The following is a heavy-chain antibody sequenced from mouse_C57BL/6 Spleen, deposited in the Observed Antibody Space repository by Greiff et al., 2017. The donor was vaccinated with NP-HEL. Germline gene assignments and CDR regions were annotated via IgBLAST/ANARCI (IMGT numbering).Heavy chain of an antibody. D-gene: IGHD4-1*01. CDR1: GYAFSSYW. V-gene: IGHV1-80*01. J-gene: IGHJ1*03. CDR3: ARDWDRYFDV. CDR2: IYPGDGDT. Sequence: VQLVESGAELVKPGASVKISCKASGYAFSSYWMNWVKQRPGKGLEWIGQIYPGDGDTNYNGKFKGKATLTADKSSSTAYMQLSSLTSEDSAVYFCARDWDRYFDVWGTGTTVTVSS.